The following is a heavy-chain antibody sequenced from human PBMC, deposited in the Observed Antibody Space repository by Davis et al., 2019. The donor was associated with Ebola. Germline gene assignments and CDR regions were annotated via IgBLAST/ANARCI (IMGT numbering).Heavy chain of an antibody. Sequence: PGGSLRLSCAASGFTFSSYWMSWVRQAPGKGLEWVANIKQDGSEKYYVDSVKGRFTISRDNAKNSLYLQMNSLRVEDTAVYYCARDGYYGSGTYNYYYYYGMDVWGQGTTVTVSS. V-gene: IGHV3-7*01. J-gene: IGHJ6*02. CDR1: GFTFSSYW. CDR2: IKQDGSEK. CDR3: ARDGYYGSGTYNYYYYYGMDV. D-gene: IGHD3-10*01.